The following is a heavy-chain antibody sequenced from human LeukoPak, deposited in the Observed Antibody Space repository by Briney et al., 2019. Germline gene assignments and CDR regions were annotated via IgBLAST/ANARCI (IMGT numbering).Heavy chain of an antibody. CDR1: GYTFTSYD. CDR3: ARGGIVVVPAAMRWFDP. V-gene: IGHV1-8*01. J-gene: IGHJ5*02. CDR2: MNPNSGNT. Sequence: ASVKVSCKASGYTFTSYDINWVRQATGQGLEWMGWMNPNSGNTGYAQKFQGRVTMTRNTSISTAYMELGSLRSEDTAVYYCARGGIVVVPAAMRWFDPWGQGTLVTVSS. D-gene: IGHD2-2*01.